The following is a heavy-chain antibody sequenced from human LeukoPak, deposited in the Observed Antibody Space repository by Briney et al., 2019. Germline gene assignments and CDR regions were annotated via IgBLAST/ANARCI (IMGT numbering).Heavy chain of an antibody. CDR2: IKQDGSES. Sequence: GGSLRLSCAAAGFTFRDYWMTWVRQFPRQGLEWVANIKQDGSESYYVDSVKGRFTISRDNAKQSLYLDMDSLRVEDTAVYYCARVGAWDLQRVCDHWGQGALVTVSS. D-gene: IGHD1-26*01. V-gene: IGHV3-7*01. J-gene: IGHJ4*02. CDR3: ARVGAWDLQRVCDH. CDR1: GFTFRDYW.